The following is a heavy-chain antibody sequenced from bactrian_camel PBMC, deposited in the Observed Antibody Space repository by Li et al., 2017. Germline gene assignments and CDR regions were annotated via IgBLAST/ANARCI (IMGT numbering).Heavy chain of an antibody. CDR2: ISSDGRYT. CDR3: ATDMGGLGGLPPFGY. V-gene: IGHV3S7*01. J-gene: IGHJ6*01. D-gene: IGHD5*01. Sequence: HVQLVESGGGLVQPGGSLRISCAASGFTFSSYAMNWVRQAPGMGLEWVSAISSDGRYTRYSDSVKGRFTISRDNAKSTLYLQMNSLKTEDTAVYYCATDMGGLGGLPPFGYWGQGTQVTVS. CDR1: GFTFSSYA.